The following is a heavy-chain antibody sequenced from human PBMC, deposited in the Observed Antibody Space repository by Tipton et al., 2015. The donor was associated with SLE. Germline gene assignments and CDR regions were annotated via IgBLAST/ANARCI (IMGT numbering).Heavy chain of an antibody. Sequence: SLRLSCAASGFTFNNYALSWVRQAPGKGLEWVSSISNSGSSTYYADSVKGRFTISRDNSRNTLYLQMNSLRAEDTAVYYCAKATQKIVMIMSFAFDIWGQGTMVTVSS. D-gene: IGHD3-22*01. CDR1: GFTFNNYA. CDR3: AKATQKIVMIMSFAFDI. J-gene: IGHJ3*02. V-gene: IGHV3-23*01. CDR2: ISNSGSST.